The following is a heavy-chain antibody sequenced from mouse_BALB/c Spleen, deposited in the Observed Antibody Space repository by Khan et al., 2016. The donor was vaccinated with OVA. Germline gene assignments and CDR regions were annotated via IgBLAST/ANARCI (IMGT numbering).Heavy chain of an antibody. D-gene: IGHD2-2*01. CDR1: GYTFTSYY. CDR2: INPSSGGT. V-gene: IGHV1S81*02. Sequence: QVQLQQSGAELVKPGASVRLSCKASGYTFTSYYLYWVKQRPGQGLEWIGDINPSSGGTNFNEKFKSKATLTVDTSSSTAYIQLNSLTSEDSAVYYCTRSGYGSFAYWGQGTLVTVSA. CDR3: TRSGYGSFAY. J-gene: IGHJ3*01.